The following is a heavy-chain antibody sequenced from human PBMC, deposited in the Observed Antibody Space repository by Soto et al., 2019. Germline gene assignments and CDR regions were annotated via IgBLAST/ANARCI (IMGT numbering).Heavy chain of an antibody. D-gene: IGHD3-10*01. Sequence: EVQLLESGGGLVQPGGSLRLSCAASGITFSSYAMSWVRQAPGKGLEWVSTISGSGGSTHYADSVKGRFTISRDNSKNTLYVQMNSLRAEDTAVYYCAKAEMWFGESVSSVHWGQGTLATVSS. CDR3: AKAEMWFGESVSSVH. CDR2: ISGSGGST. CDR1: GITFSSYA. V-gene: IGHV3-23*01. J-gene: IGHJ4*02.